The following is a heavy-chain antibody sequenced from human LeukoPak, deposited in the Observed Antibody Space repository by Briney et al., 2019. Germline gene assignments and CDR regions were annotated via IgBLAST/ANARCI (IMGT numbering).Heavy chain of an antibody. V-gene: IGHV1-3*01. D-gene: IGHD3-9*01. CDR2: INACNGNT. CDR1: GYTFTSYA. Sequence: ASVKVSCKASGYTFTSYAMHWVRQAPGQRLEWMGRINACNGNTKYSQKFQGRVTITRDTSASTAYMELSSLRSEDTAVYYCAREYYDILTGYTKNAFDIWGQGTMVTVSS. CDR3: AREYYDILTGYTKNAFDI. J-gene: IGHJ3*02.